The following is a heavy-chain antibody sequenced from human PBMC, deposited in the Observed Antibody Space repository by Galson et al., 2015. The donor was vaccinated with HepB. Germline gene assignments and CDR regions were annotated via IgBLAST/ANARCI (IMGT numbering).Heavy chain of an antibody. CDR1: GGSFSNYA. D-gene: IGHD3-3*01. CDR3: AHRGNHTTYVSTWIAARYYYYGMDV. CDR2: IIPIFGTP. V-gene: IGHV1-69*06. Sequence: SVKVSCKASGGSFSNYAVSWVRQAPGQGLEWMGGIIPIFGTPNYAQNFQGRVTITADKSTSTVYMDLSSLRSEDTAVYYCAHRGNHTTYVSTWIAARYYYYGMDVWGQGTTVTVSS. J-gene: IGHJ6*02.